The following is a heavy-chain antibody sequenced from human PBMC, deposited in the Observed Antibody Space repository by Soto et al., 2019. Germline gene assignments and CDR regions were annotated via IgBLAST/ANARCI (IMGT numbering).Heavy chain of an antibody. CDR1: GFTADDYA. CDR2: ISSNSDTI. Sequence: DVQLVESGGGLVQPGRSLRLSCVASGFTADDYAMHWVRQAPGKGLEWVSGISSNSDTIDYADSVKGRFTISRDNAKNSLFLQMSRTRPEDKALYYCAKDPKRGGMTTIHYFDSWGQGTLVTVSS. D-gene: IGHD4-17*01. CDR3: AKDPKRGGMTTIHYFDS. J-gene: IGHJ4*02. V-gene: IGHV3-9*02.